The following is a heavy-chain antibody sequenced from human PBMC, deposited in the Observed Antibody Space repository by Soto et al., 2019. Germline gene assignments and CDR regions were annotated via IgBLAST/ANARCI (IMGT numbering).Heavy chain of an antibody. CDR2: IYSSGET. V-gene: IGHV4-4*07. CDR1: SASISGLY. CDR3: ARASQCKSYFDCCAWLDY. D-gene: IGHD3-9*01. J-gene: IGHJ4*02. Sequence: QVQLQESGPGLVRPSETLSLTCTVSSASISGLYWTWIRQPAGKGLEWIGRIYSSGETNYNPSLTGRVIMSLDTSKNQFSLNLTSVTAADTAVYYCARASQCKSYFDCCAWLDYWGQGTLVTVSS.